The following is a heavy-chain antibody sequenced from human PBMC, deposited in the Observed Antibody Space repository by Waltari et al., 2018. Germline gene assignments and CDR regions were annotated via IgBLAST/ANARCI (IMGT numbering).Heavy chain of an antibody. J-gene: IGHJ4*02. CDR2: ISFSSGTV. D-gene: IGHD2-2*01. Sequence: EVQLVESGGDLVQPGGSLRLSCAISGISFEEYGMHWVRQAPGKGLEWVSGISFSSGTVGYANSVKGRFTISRDNAKNSLYLQMDSLRPDDTAFYYCAKGALGLFQLLSPLHYWGQGTLVTVSS. CDR1: GISFEEYG. CDR3: AKGALGLFQLLSPLHY. V-gene: IGHV3-9*01.